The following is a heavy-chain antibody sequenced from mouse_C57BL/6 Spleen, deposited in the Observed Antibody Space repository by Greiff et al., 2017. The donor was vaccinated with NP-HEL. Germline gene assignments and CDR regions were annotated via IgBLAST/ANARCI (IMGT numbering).Heavy chain of an antibody. CDR3: ARDLGLRWAMDY. CDR1: GYSITSGYY. Sequence: VQLKESGPGLVKPSQSLSLTCSVTGYSITSGYYWNWIRQFPGNKLEWMGYISYDGSNNYNPSLKNRISITRDTSKNQFFLKLNSVTTEDTATYYWARDLGLRWAMDYGGQGTSVTVSS. J-gene: IGHJ4*01. D-gene: IGHD3-1*01. V-gene: IGHV3-6*01. CDR2: ISYDGSN.